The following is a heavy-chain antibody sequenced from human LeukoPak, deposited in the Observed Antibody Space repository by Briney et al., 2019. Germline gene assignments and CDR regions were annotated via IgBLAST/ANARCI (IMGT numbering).Heavy chain of an antibody. CDR2: ISAYNGNT. CDR3: ARWLAGNYYDSSGHPHPPYNWFDP. D-gene: IGHD3-22*01. Sequence: ASLKVSCKASGYTFTGYYIHWVRQATGQGLEWMGWISAYNGNTNYAQKLQGRVTMTTDTSTSTAYMELRSLRSDDTAVYYCARWLAGNYYDSSGHPHPPYNWFDPWGQGTLVTVSS. CDR1: GYTFTGYY. J-gene: IGHJ5*02. V-gene: IGHV1-18*04.